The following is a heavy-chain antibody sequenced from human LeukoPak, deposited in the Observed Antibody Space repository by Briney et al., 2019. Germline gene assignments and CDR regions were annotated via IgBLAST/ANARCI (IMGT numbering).Heavy chain of an antibody. Sequence: GGSLRLSCAASGFIFSSYSMNWVRQAAGKGLEWVASISSTSSHIYYADSVKGRFTISRDNAKNSLYLQMNSLRAEDTAVYYCARDLYSSSWSPDYWGQGTLVTVSS. D-gene: IGHD6-13*01. CDR3: ARDLYSSSWSPDY. J-gene: IGHJ4*02. CDR2: ISSTSSHI. CDR1: GFIFSSYS. V-gene: IGHV3-21*01.